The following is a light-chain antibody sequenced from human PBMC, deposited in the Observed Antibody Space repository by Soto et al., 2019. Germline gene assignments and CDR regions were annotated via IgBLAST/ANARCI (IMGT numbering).Light chain of an antibody. CDR3: QQYGSSPPRT. CDR2: GAS. CDR1: QSVRSSS. V-gene: IGKV3-20*01. Sequence: EIVLTQSPGTLSLSPGERATLSCRASQSVRSSSLAWYQQKPGQAPRLIIYGASSRATGIPDRCSGSGSGTDFTLTISRLEPDDFAVYYCQQYGSSPPRTFGQGTKVEIK. J-gene: IGKJ1*01.